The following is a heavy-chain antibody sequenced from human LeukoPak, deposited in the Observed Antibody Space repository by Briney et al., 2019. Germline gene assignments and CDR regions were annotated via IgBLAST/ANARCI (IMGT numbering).Heavy chain of an antibody. CDR2: LYPDDSDT. J-gene: IGHJ3*01. Sequence: GESLKISCQGSGYRFNAYWIAWVRQMPGKGLEWMGILYPDDSDTRYSPSFQGQVTISADKSVRTAYLQWSSLKASDTAMYYCARPNITSYYDSRGYDAFDVWGQGTMVTVSS. CDR3: ARPNITSYYDSRGYDAFDV. V-gene: IGHV5-51*01. CDR1: GYRFNAYW. D-gene: IGHD3-22*01.